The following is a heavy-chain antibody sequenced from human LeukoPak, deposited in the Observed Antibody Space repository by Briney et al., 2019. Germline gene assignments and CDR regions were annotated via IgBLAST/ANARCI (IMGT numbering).Heavy chain of an antibody. Sequence: GESLKISRKGPGYIFTNYWIDWVRQMPGKGLELRGIIYPGESDTRLRPSFQGQVPIPAEKPLNPAYLPWSRLKASDTALYYCARRSGNFQADYNFACWGQGTLVTASS. D-gene: IGHD1-26*01. J-gene: IGHJ4*02. V-gene: IGHV5-51*01. CDR2: IYPGESDT. CDR1: GYIFTNYW. CDR3: ARRSGNFQADYNFAC.